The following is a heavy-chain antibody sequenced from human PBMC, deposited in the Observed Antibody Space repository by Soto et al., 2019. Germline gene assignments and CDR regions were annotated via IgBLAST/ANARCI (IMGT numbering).Heavy chain of an antibody. D-gene: IGHD2-2*01. V-gene: IGHV3-64*01. Sequence: ESGGGLVQPGGSLRLSCAASGFTFSNSAMHWVRQAPGKGLEYVSGISSNGGYTYYANSVKDRFTISRDNAKNVLYLQMGSLRGEDRAVYYCARGGTSTRAEIDYWGQGTLVTVSS. J-gene: IGHJ4*02. CDR2: ISSNGGYT. CDR3: ARGGTSTRAEIDY. CDR1: GFTFSNSA.